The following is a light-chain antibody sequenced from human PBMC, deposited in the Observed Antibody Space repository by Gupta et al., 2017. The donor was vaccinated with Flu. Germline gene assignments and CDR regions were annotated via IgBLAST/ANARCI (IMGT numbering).Light chain of an antibody. J-gene: IGLJ3*02. Sequence: SYVLTQPPSVSVAPGQTARMTCGGNNIGRKSVHWYQKNPGQAPVLVVYDDSARPSGIPERFSGSNSGNTATLTISRVEAGDEADYYCQVWDNSSDHPYWVFGGGTKLTVL. V-gene: IGLV3-21*02. CDR3: QVWDNSSDHPYWV. CDR1: NIGRKS. CDR2: DDS.